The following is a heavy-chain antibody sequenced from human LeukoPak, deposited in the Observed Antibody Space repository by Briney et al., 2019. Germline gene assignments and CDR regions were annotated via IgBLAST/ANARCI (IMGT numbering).Heavy chain of an antibody. CDR2: ISSSSSYI. V-gene: IGHV3-21*01. D-gene: IGHD3-10*01. CDR3: ASGSEVVIDY. CDR1: GSTFSSYS. Sequence: GGSLRLSCAASGSTFSSYSMNGVRQAPGKGLEWVSSISSSSSYIYYADSVKGRFTISRDNAKNSLYLQMNSLRAEDTAVYYCASGSEVVIDYWGQGTLVTVSS. J-gene: IGHJ4*02.